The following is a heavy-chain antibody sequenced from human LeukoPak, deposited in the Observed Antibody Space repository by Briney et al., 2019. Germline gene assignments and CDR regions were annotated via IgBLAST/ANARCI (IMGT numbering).Heavy chain of an antibody. Sequence: SETLSLTCTVSGGSISSYYWSRIRQPPGKGLEWIGYIYHSGSTNYNPSLKSRVTISVDTSKNQFSLKLSSVTAADTAVYYCARGGQVVGGSTVYFDYWGQGTLVTVSS. V-gene: IGHV4-59*01. CDR3: ARGGQVVGGSTVYFDY. CDR2: IYHSGST. D-gene: IGHD1-26*01. CDR1: GGSISSYY. J-gene: IGHJ4*02.